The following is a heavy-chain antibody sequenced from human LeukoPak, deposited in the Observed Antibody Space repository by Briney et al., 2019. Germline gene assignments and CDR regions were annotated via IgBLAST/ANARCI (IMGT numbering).Heavy chain of an antibody. CDR2: IYYSGGT. J-gene: IGHJ4*02. CDR1: GGSISGYY. CDR3: AIHSQDYGGRFDY. Sequence: SQTLSLTCTVSGGSISGYYWSWIRQPPGKGLEWIGYIYYSGGTNYNPSLKSRVTISVDTSKNQFSLKLSSVTAADTAVYSCAIHSQDYGGRFDYWGQGTLVTVSS. D-gene: IGHD4/OR15-4a*01. V-gene: IGHV4-59*01.